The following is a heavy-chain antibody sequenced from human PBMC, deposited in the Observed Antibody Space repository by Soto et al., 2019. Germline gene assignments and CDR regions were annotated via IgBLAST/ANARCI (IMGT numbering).Heavy chain of an antibody. D-gene: IGHD3-22*01. CDR1: GFTFSNAW. Sequence: PGGSLRLSCAASGFTFSNAWMSWVRQAPGKGLEWVGRIKSKTDGGTTDYAAPVKGRFTISRDDSKNTLYLQMNSLKTEDTAVYYCTTQYYHDSSGLLPQEGYYYGMDVWGQGTTVTVS. CDR3: TTQYYHDSSGLLPQEGYYYGMDV. V-gene: IGHV3-15*01. CDR2: IKSKTDGGTT. J-gene: IGHJ6*02.